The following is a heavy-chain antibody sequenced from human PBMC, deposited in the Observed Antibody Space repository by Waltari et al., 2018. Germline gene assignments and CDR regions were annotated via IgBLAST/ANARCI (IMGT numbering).Heavy chain of an antibody. CDR2: INHSGST. D-gene: IGHD6-19*01. CDR1: GGSFSGYY. J-gene: IGHJ1*01. V-gene: IGHV4-34*01. Sequence: QVQLQQWGAGLLKPSETLSLTCAVYGGSFSGYYWSWIRQPPGKGLEWIGEINHSGSTNEHPSLKGRVTISVDTSKNQFSLKLSSVTAADTAVYYCARVNSGWYSEYFQHWGQGTLVTVSS. CDR3: ARVNSGWYSEYFQH.